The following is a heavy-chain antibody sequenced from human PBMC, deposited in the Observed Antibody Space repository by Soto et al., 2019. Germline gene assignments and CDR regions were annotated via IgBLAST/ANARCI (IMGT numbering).Heavy chain of an antibody. CDR3: AKQQLMVYSGYGMDV. J-gene: IGHJ6*02. V-gene: IGHV3-11*01. Sequence: QVHLVESGGGLVKPGGSLRLTCAASGFTFSDNYMSWIRQAPGKGLEWVSYISSGGRDIYYADSVKGRFTIARDNGKSSLYLQMNTLRADDTAVYYCAKQQLMVYSGYGMDVWGQGTNVTVSS. CDR2: ISSGGRDI. D-gene: IGHD2-8*01. CDR1: GFTFSDNY.